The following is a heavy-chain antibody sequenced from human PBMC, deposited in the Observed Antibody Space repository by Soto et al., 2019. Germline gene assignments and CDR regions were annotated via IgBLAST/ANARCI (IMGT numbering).Heavy chain of an antibody. Sequence: SETLSLTCAVSGGSISSGGYSWSWVRQPPGKGLEWIGDINHSGSTNYNPSLKSRVTISVDTSKNQFSLRLSSVTAADTAVYYCTTDPVTMIVVVPSSGWGQGTLVTVSS. D-gene: IGHD3-22*01. CDR3: TTDPVTMIVVVPSSG. V-gene: IGHV4-30-2*01. CDR1: GGSISSGGYS. J-gene: IGHJ4*02. CDR2: INHSGST.